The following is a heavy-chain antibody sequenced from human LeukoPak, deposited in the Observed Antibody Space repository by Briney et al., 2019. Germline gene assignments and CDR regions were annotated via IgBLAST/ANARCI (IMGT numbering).Heavy chain of an antibody. Sequence: SETLSLTCAVSGGSISSSNWWSWVRQPPGKGLEWIGEIYHSGSTNYNPSLKSRVTISVDTSKNQFSLKLSSVTAADTAVYYCARGLWRYLFDYWGQGTLVTVSS. J-gene: IGHJ4*02. CDR1: GGSISSSNW. D-gene: IGHD2-2*02. CDR3: ARGLWRYLFDY. V-gene: IGHV4-4*02. CDR2: IYHSGST.